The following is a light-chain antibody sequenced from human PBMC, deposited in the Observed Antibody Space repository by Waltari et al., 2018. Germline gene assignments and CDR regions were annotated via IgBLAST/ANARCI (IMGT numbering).Light chain of an antibody. CDR3: CSNAGSHTYF. CDR2: RVT. CDR1: DVGGYDY. J-gene: IGLJ1*01. Sequence: QSALTQPRSVSGSPGQPVTISCTGIDVGGYDYVSWYQQYPGKAPKLIIYRVTKLPSGVPDRFSGSRAGNTASLTISGLQAEDEADYYCCSNAGSHTYFFGPGTKVTVL. V-gene: IGLV2-11*01.